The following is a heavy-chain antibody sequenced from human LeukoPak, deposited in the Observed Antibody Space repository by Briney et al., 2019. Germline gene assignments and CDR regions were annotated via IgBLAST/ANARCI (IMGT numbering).Heavy chain of an antibody. D-gene: IGHD3-22*01. CDR2: IFYAGHT. CDR3: ARDTYYYNSDTSWSDVFDI. CDR1: DGSISSSSHF. V-gene: IGHV4-39*07. Sequence: PSETLSLTCTVSDGSISSSSHFWGWIRQPPGKGLEWIGSIFYAGHTFYNPSLKSRVTISVDTSKNQFSLKLSSVTAADTAVYYCARDTYYYNSDTSWSDVFDIWGQGTMVTVSS. J-gene: IGHJ3*02.